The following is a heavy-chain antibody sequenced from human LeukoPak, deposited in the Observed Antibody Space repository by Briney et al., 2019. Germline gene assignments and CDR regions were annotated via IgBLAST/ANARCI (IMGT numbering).Heavy chain of an antibody. CDR2: INSDGSSI. V-gene: IGHV3-74*03. CDR3: AREGRVSGYDFDC. CDR1: GFTFSSYW. Sequence: GGSLRPSCAASGFTFSSYWLHWVRQAPGKGLVWVSRINSDGSSITYADSVKGRFTISRDNAKNTLYLQMNSLRVEDTAVYYCAREGRVSGYDFDCWGQGTLVTVSS. D-gene: IGHD5-12*01. J-gene: IGHJ4*02.